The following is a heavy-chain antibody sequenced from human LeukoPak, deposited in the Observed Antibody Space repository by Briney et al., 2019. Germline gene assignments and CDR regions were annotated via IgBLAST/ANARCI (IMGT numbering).Heavy chain of an antibody. CDR3: ARQVDTTMALPDY. CDR1: GYTFTTYD. CDR2: ISTYNDNT. V-gene: IGHV1-18*01. J-gene: IGHJ4*02. D-gene: IGHD5-18*01. Sequence: ASVKVSCKTSGYTFTTYDMSWVRQAPGQRLEWMGWISTYNDNTNYAQRFRGRVTMTTDTSTSTVYMDLRSLRSDDTAIYYCARQVDTTMALPDYWGQGTLVTVSS.